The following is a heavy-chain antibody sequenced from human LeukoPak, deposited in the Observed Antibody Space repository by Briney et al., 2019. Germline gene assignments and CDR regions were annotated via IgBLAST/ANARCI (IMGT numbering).Heavy chain of an antibody. CDR3: ARGYCSSTSCYLSAFDI. CDR2: IYYSGST. Sequence: SETLSLTCTVSGGSISSYYWSWIRQPPGKGLEGIGYIYYSGSTNYNPSLKSRVTISVDTSKNQFSLKLSSVTAADTAVYYCARGYCSSTSCYLSAFDIWGQGTMVTVSS. V-gene: IGHV4-59*08. D-gene: IGHD2-2*01. CDR1: GGSISSYY. J-gene: IGHJ3*02.